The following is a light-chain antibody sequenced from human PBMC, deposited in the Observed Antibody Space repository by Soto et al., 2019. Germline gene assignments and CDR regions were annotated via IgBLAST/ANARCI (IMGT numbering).Light chain of an antibody. CDR1: QSVSDN. CDR3: QQYKNWPHT. CDR2: GAS. J-gene: IGKJ1*01. Sequence: EIVMTQSPDTLSLSPGERSTLSCMASQSVSDNLAWYQQRPGQGPRLLIYGASTRATGIPARFSGSGSGTEFTLTISSLQSEDFAVYYCQQYKNWPHTVGQGTKVDIK. V-gene: IGKV3-15*01.